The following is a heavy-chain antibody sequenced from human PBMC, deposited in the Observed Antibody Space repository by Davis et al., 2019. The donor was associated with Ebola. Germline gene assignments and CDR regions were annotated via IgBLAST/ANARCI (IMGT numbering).Heavy chain of an antibody. CDR3: ARLDYGDYHHTYWYFDL. Sequence: PGGSLRLSCAASGFTFDDYGMSWVRQAPGKGLEWVSGINWNGGSTGYADSVKGRFTISRDNAKNSLYLQMNSLRAEDTALYYCARLDYGDYHHTYWYFDLWGRGTLVTVSS. D-gene: IGHD4-17*01. J-gene: IGHJ2*01. V-gene: IGHV3-20*04. CDR1: GFTFDDYG. CDR2: INWNGGST.